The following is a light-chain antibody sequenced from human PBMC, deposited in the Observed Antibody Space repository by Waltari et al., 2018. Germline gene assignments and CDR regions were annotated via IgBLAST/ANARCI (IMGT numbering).Light chain of an antibody. V-gene: IGLV1-51*01. CDR2: EGK. J-gene: IGLJ3*02. CDR3: GSWDSSLGIGV. CDR1: TPNIGNNY. Sequence: QSVLTQAPSVSAAPGQTVTISCSGTTPNIGNNYVSWYQQLPGAAPKIVFYEGKWVPSAIPGRFSGAKSGASATLGITGLQTGDEADYYCGSWDSSLGIGVLGGGTRLTVL.